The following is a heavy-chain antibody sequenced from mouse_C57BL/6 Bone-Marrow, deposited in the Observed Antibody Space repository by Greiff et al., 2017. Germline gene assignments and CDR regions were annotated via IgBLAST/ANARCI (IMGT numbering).Heavy chain of an antibody. J-gene: IGHJ4*01. Sequence: QVQLQQPGAELVMPGASVKLSCKASGYTFTSYWMHWVKQRPGQGLEWIGELDPSDSYTNYNQKFKGKSTLTVDKSSSTAYMQLSSLTSEDSAVYYCASGGFYAMDYWGQGTSVTVSS. CDR1: GYTFTSYW. CDR3: ASGGFYAMDY. CDR2: LDPSDSYT. V-gene: IGHV1-69*01.